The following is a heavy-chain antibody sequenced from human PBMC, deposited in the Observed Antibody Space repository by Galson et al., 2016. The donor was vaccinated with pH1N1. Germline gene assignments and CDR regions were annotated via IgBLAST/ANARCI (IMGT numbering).Heavy chain of an antibody. J-gene: IGHJ3*02. CDR2: IWYDGSNK. V-gene: IGHV3-33*01. CDR3: ARETLEASEDAFDI. Sequence: SLRLSCAASGFTFSSYGMHWVRQAPGKGLEWVAVIWYDGSNKYYADSVKGRFTISRDNSKNTLYLQRNSLRAEDTAVYYCARETLEASEDAFDIWGQGTRVTFSS. CDR1: GFTFSSYG. D-gene: IGHD1-14*01.